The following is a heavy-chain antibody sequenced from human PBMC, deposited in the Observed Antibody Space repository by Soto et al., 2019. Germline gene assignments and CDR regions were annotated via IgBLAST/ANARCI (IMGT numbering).Heavy chain of an antibody. Sequence: QVQLVQSGAEVRKPGASVRVSCKATGYSFTRHDINWLRQAAGQGLEWMGWMNPNSGNAVYAQKFQGRVTMTRNTSISTAYIEVNSLKSEYTAVYFCARGAYNDYSHWFDPWGQGTLVTVSS. D-gene: IGHD4-4*01. CDR2: MNPNSGNA. CDR1: GYSFTRHD. V-gene: IGHV1-8*01. CDR3: ARGAYNDYSHWFDP. J-gene: IGHJ5*02.